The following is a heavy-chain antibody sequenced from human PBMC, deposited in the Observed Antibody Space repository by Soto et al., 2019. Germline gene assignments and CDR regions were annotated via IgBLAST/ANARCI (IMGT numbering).Heavy chain of an antibody. J-gene: IGHJ4*02. V-gene: IGHV3-48*02. CDR3: TRDFTWSEVH. Sequence: PGGSLRLSCAATGVTYSNSAMNWVRFAPEKGLEWVAYISASSSSIYYADSVKGRFTISRDNAKNSLYLQMNSLRDEDTAVYYCTRDFTWSEVHWGQGVQVTDSA. CDR1: GVTYSNSA. CDR2: ISASSSSI. D-gene: IGHD1-1*01.